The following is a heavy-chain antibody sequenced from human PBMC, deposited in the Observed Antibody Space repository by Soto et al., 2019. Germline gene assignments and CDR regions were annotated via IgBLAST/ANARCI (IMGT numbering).Heavy chain of an antibody. J-gene: IGHJ6*02. CDR3: ARSLTEGYCDTTGCNTRPLYGLDL. V-gene: IGHV1-2*02. D-gene: IGHD2-2*02. Sequence: GASVKVSCKASGFTFSGYYMHWMRQAPGQGLEWMGWINPNSGGTDYAQNFQGRVTVTRDTSTSTADMELSRLTSDDTAVYYCARSLTEGYCDTTGCNTRPLYGLDLWGQGTKVTVSS. CDR2: INPNSGGT. CDR1: GFTFSGYY.